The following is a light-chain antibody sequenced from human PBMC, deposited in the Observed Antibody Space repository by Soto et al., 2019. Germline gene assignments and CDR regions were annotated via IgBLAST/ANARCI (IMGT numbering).Light chain of an antibody. V-gene: IGKV3-15*01. J-gene: IGKJ4*01. CDR2: GAS. CDR1: QSVSSS. CDR3: QQYNNRPLT. Sequence: TPSPGTLSLSPGERAILSCRASQSVSSSLAWYQQKPGQAPRLLIYGASTRATGIPARFSGSGSGTEFTLIISSLQSEDFAGYYCQQYNNRPLTFGGGTKVDIK.